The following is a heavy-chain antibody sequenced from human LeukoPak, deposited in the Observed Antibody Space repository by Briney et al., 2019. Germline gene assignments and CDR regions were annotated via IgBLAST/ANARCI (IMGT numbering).Heavy chain of an antibody. Sequence: GSLRLSCVASGFTFSNAWMSWIRQPPGKGLEWIGEINHSGSTSYNPSLKSRVTISVDTSKNQFSLKLSSVTAADTAAYYCARQPVDIVATIKGGFDYWGQGTLVTVSS. CDR2: INHSGST. D-gene: IGHD5-12*01. J-gene: IGHJ4*02. CDR1: GFTFSNAW. V-gene: IGHV4-34*01. CDR3: ARQPVDIVATIKGGFDY.